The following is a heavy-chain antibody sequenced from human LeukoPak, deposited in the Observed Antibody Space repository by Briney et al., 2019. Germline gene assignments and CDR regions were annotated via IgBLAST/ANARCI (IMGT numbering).Heavy chain of an antibody. Sequence: SETLSLTCAVYGGSFSGYYWSWIRQPPGKGLEWIGEINHSGSTNYNPSLKSRVTISVDTSKNQFSLKLSSVTAADTALYYCARGFTLFDPWGQGTLVTVSS. CDR2: INHSGST. J-gene: IGHJ5*02. V-gene: IGHV4-34*01. CDR3: ARGFTLFDP. CDR1: GGSFSGYY. D-gene: IGHD2/OR15-2a*01.